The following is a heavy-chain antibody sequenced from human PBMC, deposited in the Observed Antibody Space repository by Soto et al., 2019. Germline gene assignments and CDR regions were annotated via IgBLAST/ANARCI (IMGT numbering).Heavy chain of an antibody. CDR3: AREGSSGSYNHPIGAFDI. CDR1: GGTFSSYA. D-gene: IGHD3-22*01. J-gene: IGHJ3*02. CDR2: IIPIFGTA. V-gene: IGHV1-69*13. Sequence: ASVKVSCKASGGTFSSYAISWVRQAPGQGLEWMGGIIPIFGTANYAQKFQGRVTITADESTSTAYMELSSLRSEDTAVYYCAREGSSGSYNHPIGAFDIWGQGTMVTVSS.